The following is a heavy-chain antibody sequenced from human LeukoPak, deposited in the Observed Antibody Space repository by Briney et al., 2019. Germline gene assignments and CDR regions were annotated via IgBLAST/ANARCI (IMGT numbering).Heavy chain of an antibody. CDR1: GYTFTSYG. V-gene: IGHV1-18*01. D-gene: IGHD2-2*01. CDR3: ARGAVPVFYYYMDV. J-gene: IGHJ6*03. Sequence: ASVKVSCKASGYTFTSYGISWVGQAPGHGLEWMGWISAHNGNTNYAQKLQGRVTMTTDTSTSTAYMELRSLRSDDTAVYYCARGAVPVFYYYMDVWGKGTTVTVSS. CDR2: ISAHNGNT.